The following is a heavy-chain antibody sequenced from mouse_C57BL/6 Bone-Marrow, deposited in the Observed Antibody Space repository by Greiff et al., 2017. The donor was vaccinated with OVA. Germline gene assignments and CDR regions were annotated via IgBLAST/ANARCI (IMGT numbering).Heavy chain of an antibody. CDR2: FHPNSGST. CDR1: GYTFTSYW. J-gene: IGHJ2*01. CDR3: ARALLRRDY. Sequence: VQLQQPGAELVKPGASVKLSCKASGYTFTSYWWHWVKQRTGQGLEWIGMFHPNSGSTNYNEKFKSKATLTVDKSSSTAYMQRSSLTSGDSAVYYCARALLRRDYWGQGTTLTVSS. V-gene: IGHV1-64*01. D-gene: IGHD2-12*01.